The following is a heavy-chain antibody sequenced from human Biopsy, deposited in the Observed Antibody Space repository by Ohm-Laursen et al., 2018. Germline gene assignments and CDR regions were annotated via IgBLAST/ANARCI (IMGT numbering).Heavy chain of an antibody. CDR1: GFTFADYW. CDR2: ISYDGSGE. D-gene: IGHD4-11*01. CDR3: ARDGKRWDYSTYFSWHFDL. J-gene: IGHJ2*01. Sequence: SLRLSCAASGFTFADYWMNWVRRAPGKGLEWVAVISYDGSGEYYADSLQGRFIISRDNPKNTVDLQMNSLRAEDTAVYFCARDGKRWDYSTYFSWHFDLWGRGTLVTVSS. V-gene: IGHV3-30*03.